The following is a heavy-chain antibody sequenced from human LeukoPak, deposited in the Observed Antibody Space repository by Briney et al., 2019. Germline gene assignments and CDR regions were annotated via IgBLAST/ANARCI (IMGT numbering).Heavy chain of an antibody. D-gene: IGHD3-10*01. Sequence: GGSLRLSCAASGFTLSSYAMSWVRQAPGKGLEWVAFIRYDGSNKYYADSVKGRFTISRDNSKNTLYLQMNSLRAEDTAVYYCARPHDTVWFGELPTNYYMDVWGKGTTVTVSS. CDR1: GFTLSSYA. CDR3: ARPHDTVWFGELPTNYYMDV. J-gene: IGHJ6*03. CDR2: IRYDGSNK. V-gene: IGHV3-30*02.